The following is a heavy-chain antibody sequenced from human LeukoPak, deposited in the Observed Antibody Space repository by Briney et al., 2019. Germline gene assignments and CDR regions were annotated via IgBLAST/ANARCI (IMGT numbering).Heavy chain of an antibody. V-gene: IGHV5-51*01. D-gene: IGHD3-22*01. CDR2: IYPGDSDT. CDR3: ARPNYCYDSSGSAPFDY. CDR1: GYRFTSYW. J-gene: IGHJ4*02. Sequence: GAALQISCKGSGYRFTSYWIGWVRQMPGKGLEWMGIIYPGDSDTRYSPSFQGQVTISADKFISTAYLQWSSLKASDTAMYYCARPNYCYDSSGSAPFDYWGQGTLVTVSS.